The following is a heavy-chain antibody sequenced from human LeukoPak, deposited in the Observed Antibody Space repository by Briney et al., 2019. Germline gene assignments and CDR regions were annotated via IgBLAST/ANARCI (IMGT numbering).Heavy chain of an antibody. V-gene: IGHV1-2*02. CDR1: GYPFSDYY. Sequence: ASVKVSCKTSGYPFSDYYMHWIRQASGQGLESVGWINPKNGDTKYAQRSQGRLTITMDTSIDTVYMELRSLRYDDTAVYYCARLSALWGQGTLVTVSS. CDR3: ARLSAL. CDR2: INPKNGDT. J-gene: IGHJ4*02.